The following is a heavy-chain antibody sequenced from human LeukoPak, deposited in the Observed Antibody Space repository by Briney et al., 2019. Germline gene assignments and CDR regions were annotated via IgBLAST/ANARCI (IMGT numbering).Heavy chain of an antibody. Sequence: PSETLSLTCSVSGGSIGTYYWSWIRQPAGEGLEWIGRIYYSGSTNYNPSLKSRVTISVDTSKNQFSLKLSSVTAADTAVYYCARGMDVLLWFGELSWFDPWGQGTLVTVSS. V-gene: IGHV4-4*07. J-gene: IGHJ5*02. CDR2: IYYSGST. D-gene: IGHD3-10*01. CDR3: ARGMDVLLWFGELSWFDP. CDR1: GGSIGTYY.